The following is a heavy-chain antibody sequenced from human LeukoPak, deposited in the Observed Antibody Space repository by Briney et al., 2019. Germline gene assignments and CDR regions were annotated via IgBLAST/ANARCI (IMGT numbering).Heavy chain of an antibody. D-gene: IGHD5-24*01. Sequence: PSETLSLTCTVSGGSISSYYWSWIRQPPGKGLEWIGYIYYSGSTNYNPSLKSRVTISVDTSKNQFSLKLSSVTAADTAVYYCARAPGDGYNPLDYWGQGTLVTVSS. CDR3: ARAPGDGYNPLDY. V-gene: IGHV4-59*01. J-gene: IGHJ4*02. CDR2: IYYSGST. CDR1: GGSISSYY.